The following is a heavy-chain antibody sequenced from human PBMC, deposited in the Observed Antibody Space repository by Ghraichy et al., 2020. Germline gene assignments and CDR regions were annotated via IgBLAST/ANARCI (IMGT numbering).Heavy chain of an antibody. Sequence: SETLSLTCTVSGYSISSGYYWGWIRQPPGKGLEWIGSIYHSGSTYYNPSLKSRVTISVDTSKNQFSLKLSSVTAADTAVYYCARAKYYYGSGSYYPNYYYGMDVWGQGTTVTVSS. CDR1: GYSISSGYY. CDR3: ARAKYYYGSGSYYPNYYYGMDV. D-gene: IGHD3-10*01. J-gene: IGHJ6*02. V-gene: IGHV4-38-2*02. CDR2: IYHSGST.